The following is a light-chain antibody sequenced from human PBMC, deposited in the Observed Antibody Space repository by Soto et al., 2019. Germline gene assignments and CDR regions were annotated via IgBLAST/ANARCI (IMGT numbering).Light chain of an antibody. CDR3: NSYTSSTTLV. J-gene: IGLJ2*01. CDR1: SSDVGTYNR. CDR2: DVS. V-gene: IGLV2-18*02. Sequence: QSALTQPPSVSGSPGQSVIISCTGTSSDVGTYNRVSWYQQPPGTAPKLMIYDVSSRPSGVSNRFSGSKSGSTASLTISGLQAEDEADYYCNSYTSSTTLVFGGGTKLTVL.